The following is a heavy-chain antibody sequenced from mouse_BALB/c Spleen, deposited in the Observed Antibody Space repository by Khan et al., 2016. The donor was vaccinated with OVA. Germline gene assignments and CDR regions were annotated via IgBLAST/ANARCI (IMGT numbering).Heavy chain of an antibody. CDR2: INPTSGYT. CDR1: GYTFTSYW. CDR3: ARDRIDY. J-gene: IGHJ2*01. V-gene: IGHV1-7*01. Sequence: VQLQESGAELAKPGASVKMSYKASGYTFTSYWMHWIKQRPGQGLEWIGYINPTSGYTDYDQKFKDKVTLTVEKSFSTAYLQLSSLTSDDSAVFYCARDRIDYWGQGTALTVSS.